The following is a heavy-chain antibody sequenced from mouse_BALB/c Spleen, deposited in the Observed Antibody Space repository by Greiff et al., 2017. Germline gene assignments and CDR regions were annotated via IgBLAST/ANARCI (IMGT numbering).Heavy chain of an antibody. V-gene: IGHV1-14*01. D-gene: IGHD2-5*01. CDR3: AREQDCSNYDYAMDY. Sequence: VQLKESGPELVKPGASVKMSCKASGYTFTSYVMHWVKQKPGQGLEWIGYINPYNDGTKYNEKFKGKATLTSDISSSTAYMELSSLTSEDSAVYYCAREQDCSNYDYAMDYWGQGTSVTVSS. CDR2: INPYNDGT. CDR1: GYTFTSYV. J-gene: IGHJ4*01.